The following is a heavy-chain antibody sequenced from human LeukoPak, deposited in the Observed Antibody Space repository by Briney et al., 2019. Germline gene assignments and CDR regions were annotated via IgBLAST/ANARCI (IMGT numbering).Heavy chain of an antibody. J-gene: IGHJ4*02. Sequence: PSETLSLTCSVSGGPISNYYWSWIRQSPGKGLEWIGYIYYSGTTNYNPSLKSRVSISLDTSKSQFSLKLSSVTAADTAVYYCARAGFWSNYYQLYDYWGQGTLVTVSS. CDR3: ARAGFWSNYYQLYDY. CDR1: GGPISNYY. D-gene: IGHD3-3*01. V-gene: IGHV4-59*01. CDR2: IYYSGTT.